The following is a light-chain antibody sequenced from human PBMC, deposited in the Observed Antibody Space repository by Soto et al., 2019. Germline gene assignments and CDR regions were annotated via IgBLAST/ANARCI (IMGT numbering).Light chain of an antibody. CDR3: QQYNNWPRT. J-gene: IGKJ2*01. CDR2: WAS. V-gene: IGKV4-1*01. Sequence: DIVMTQSPDSLAVSLGERATINCKSSQSVLYSSNNKNYLAWYQQKPGQPPKLLVYWASTRESGVPDRFSGSGSGTDFTLTISSLQAEDVAVYYCQQYNNWPRTFGQGTNVEI. CDR1: QSVLYSSNNKNY.